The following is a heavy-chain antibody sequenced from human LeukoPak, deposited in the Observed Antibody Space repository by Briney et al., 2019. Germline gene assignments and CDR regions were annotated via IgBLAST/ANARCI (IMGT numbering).Heavy chain of an antibody. CDR2: INPNSGGT. CDR1: GYTVTGYY. V-gene: IGHV1-2*02. Sequence: ASVTVSYKASGYTVTGYYMHWVRQAPGQGLEWMGWINPNSGGTNYAQKFQGRVTMTRDTSISTAYMELSRLRSDDTAVYYCARDRGIVVVPAAPLDNWFDPWGQGTLVTVSS. J-gene: IGHJ5*02. CDR3: ARDRGIVVVPAAPLDNWFDP. D-gene: IGHD2-2*01.